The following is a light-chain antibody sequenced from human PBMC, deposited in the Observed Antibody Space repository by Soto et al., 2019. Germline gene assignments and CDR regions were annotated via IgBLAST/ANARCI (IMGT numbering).Light chain of an antibody. CDR1: RSNIGSKT. CDR2: SNN. V-gene: IGLV1-44*01. Sequence: QSVLTQQPSASGTPGQRVTISCSGSRSNIGSKTVIWYQQLPGTAPKLLIYSNNQRPSGVPDRFSGSKSGTSASLSISGLQSEDEADYYCATWDDSLNGLFGTGTKLTVL. CDR3: ATWDDSLNGL. J-gene: IGLJ1*01.